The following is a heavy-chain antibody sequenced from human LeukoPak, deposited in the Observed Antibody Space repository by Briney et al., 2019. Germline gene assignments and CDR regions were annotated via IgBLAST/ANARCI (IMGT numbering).Heavy chain of an antibody. CDR3: ASSGYSYGYPLGY. V-gene: IGHV3-30*04. J-gene: IGHJ4*02. CDR2: ISYDGSNK. CDR1: GFTFSSYA. D-gene: IGHD5-18*01. Sequence: GGSLRLSCAASGFTFSSYAMHWVRQAPGKGLEWVAVISYDGSNKYYADSVKGRFTISRDNSKNTLYLQMNSLRAEDTAVYYCASSGYSYGYPLGYWGQGTLVTVSS.